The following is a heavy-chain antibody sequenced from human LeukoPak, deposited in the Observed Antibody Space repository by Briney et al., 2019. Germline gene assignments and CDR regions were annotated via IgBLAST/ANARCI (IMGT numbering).Heavy chain of an antibody. D-gene: IGHD2-15*01. V-gene: IGHV3-23*01. CDR3: AYLLGVVVVAATDGRDAFDI. CDR2: ISASGGST. J-gene: IGHJ3*02. CDR1: GFTFNDYS. Sequence: TGGSLRLSCAASGFTFNDYSMYWVRQAPGKGLEWVSGISASGGSTYYADSVKGRFTISRDNSKNTLYLQMNSLRAEDTAVYYCAYLLGVVVVAATDGRDAFDIWGQGTMVTVSS.